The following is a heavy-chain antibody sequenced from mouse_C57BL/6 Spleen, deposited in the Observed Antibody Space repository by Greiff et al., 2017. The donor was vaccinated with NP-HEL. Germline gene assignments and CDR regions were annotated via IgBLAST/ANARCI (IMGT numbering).Heavy chain of an antibody. CDR1: GYTFTSYW. Sequence: QVQLQQSGAELVKPGASVKMSCKASGYTFTSYWITWVKQRPGQGLEWIGDIYPGSGSTKYNEKFKSKATLTVDTSSSTAYMQLSSLTSEDSAVYYCARGDSGYVFAYWGQGTLVTVSA. J-gene: IGHJ3*01. D-gene: IGHD3-2*02. V-gene: IGHV1-55*01. CDR3: ARGDSGYVFAY. CDR2: IYPGSGST.